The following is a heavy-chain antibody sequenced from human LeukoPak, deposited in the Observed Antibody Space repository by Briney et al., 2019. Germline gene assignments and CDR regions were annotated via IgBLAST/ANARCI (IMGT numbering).Heavy chain of an antibody. CDR2: IYYSGST. CDR3: ARASGTWIQREGLDY. V-gene: IGHV4-59*01. CDR1: GGSLSSYY. J-gene: IGHJ4*02. D-gene: IGHD5-18*01. Sequence: SETLSLTCTVSGGSLSSYYWSWIRQPPGKGLEWIGYIYYSGSTNYNPSLKSRVTISVDTSKNQFSLKLGSVTAADTAVYYCARASGTWIQREGLDYWGQGTLVTVSS.